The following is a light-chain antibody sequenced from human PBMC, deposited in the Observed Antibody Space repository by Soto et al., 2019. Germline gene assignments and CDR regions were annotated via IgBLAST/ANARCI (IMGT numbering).Light chain of an antibody. V-gene: IGLV2-14*01. CDR1: SSDVGGYNY. CDR2: EVS. CDR3: SSYTSSSTLDV. Sequence: QAALTQPATLSCSPGQSITISCTGISSDVGGYNYVSWYQQHPGKAPKLMIYEVSNRPSGVSNRFSGSKSGNTASLTISGLQAEDEADYYCSSYTSSSTLDVFGTGTKVTVL. J-gene: IGLJ1*01.